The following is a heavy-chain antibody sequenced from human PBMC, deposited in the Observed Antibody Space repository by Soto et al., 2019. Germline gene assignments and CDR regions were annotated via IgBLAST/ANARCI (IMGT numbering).Heavy chain of an antibody. CDR3: ATSMVRGVIIPKKGMDV. D-gene: IGHD3-10*01. Sequence: ASVKVSCKASGYTFTVYYMHWVRQAPGQGLEWMGWINPNSGGTNYAQKFQGWVTMTRDTSISTAYMELSRLRSDDTAVYYCATSMVRGVIIPKKGMDVWGQGTTVTVSS. CDR1: GYTFTVYY. J-gene: IGHJ6*01. CDR2: INPNSGGT. V-gene: IGHV1-2*04.